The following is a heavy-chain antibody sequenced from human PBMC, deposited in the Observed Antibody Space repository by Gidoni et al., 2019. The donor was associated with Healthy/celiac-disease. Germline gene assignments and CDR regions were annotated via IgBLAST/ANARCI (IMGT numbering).Heavy chain of an antibody. Sequence: CAASGFTFSSYWMSWVRQAPGKGLEWVANIKQDGSEKYYVDSVKGRFTISRDNAKNSLYLQMNSLRAEDTAVYYCARDPFTYSSSPIVGYWGQGTLVTVSS. CDR3: ARDPFTYSSSPIVGY. CDR2: IKQDGSEK. CDR1: GFTFSSYW. D-gene: IGHD6-13*01. V-gene: IGHV3-7*01. J-gene: IGHJ4*02.